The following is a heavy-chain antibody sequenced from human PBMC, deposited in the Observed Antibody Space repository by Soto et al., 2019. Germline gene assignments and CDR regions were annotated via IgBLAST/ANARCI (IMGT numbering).Heavy chain of an antibody. D-gene: IGHD6-13*01. Sequence: QVQLVESGGGLVKPGGSLRLSCAASGFTFSDYYMSWIRQAPGKGLEWVSYISSSSSYTNYADSVKGRFTIARDNAKNSLYLQMTSLRAEDTAVYYCARVSKGDSSWTYYFDYWGQGTLVTVSS. J-gene: IGHJ4*02. CDR1: GFTFSDYY. CDR2: ISSSSSYT. V-gene: IGHV3-11*06. CDR3: ARVSKGDSSWTYYFDY.